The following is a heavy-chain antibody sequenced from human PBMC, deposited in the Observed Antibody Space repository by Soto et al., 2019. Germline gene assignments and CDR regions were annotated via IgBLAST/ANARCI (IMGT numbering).Heavy chain of an antibody. V-gene: IGHV3-74*01. CDR3: VRESGVAADC. CDR2: IKTDGSAA. Sequence: VESGGVLVQPGGSLRLSCAASGFTFDSHWMHWVRQAQGEGLVWVSRIKTDGSAAAYADSVKGRFTISRDNTKNTLYLQMNSLRAEDTAVYFCVRESGVAADCWGQGTLVTVS. J-gene: IGHJ4*02. D-gene: IGHD6-19*01. CDR1: GFTFDSHW.